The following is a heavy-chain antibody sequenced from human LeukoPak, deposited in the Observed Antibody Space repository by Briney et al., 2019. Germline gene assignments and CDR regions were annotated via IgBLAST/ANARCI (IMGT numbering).Heavy chain of an antibody. V-gene: IGHV3-49*04. D-gene: IGHD3-3*01. Sequence: PRRSLRLSCTASGFAFGDYAMSWVRQAPGKGLEWAGFIRSKAYGGTTEYAASVKGRFTISRDDSKSIAYLQMNSLKTEDTAVYYCTRSYGFWSGYFDYWGQGTLVTVSS. CDR2: IRSKAYGGTT. CDR3: TRSYGFWSGYFDY. CDR1: GFAFGDYA. J-gene: IGHJ4*02.